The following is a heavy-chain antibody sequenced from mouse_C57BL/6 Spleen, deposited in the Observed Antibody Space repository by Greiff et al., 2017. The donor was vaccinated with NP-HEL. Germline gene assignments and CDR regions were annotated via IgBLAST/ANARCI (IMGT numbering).Heavy chain of an antibody. V-gene: IGHV3-6*01. D-gene: IGHD2-4*01. CDR2: ISYDGSN. CDR1: GYSITSGYY. CDR3: ARGDYDGSWFAY. J-gene: IGHJ3*01. Sequence: DVQLQESGPGLVKPSQSLSLTCSVTGYSITSGYYWNWIRQFPGNKLEWMGYISYDGSNNYNPSLKNRISITRDTSKNQFFLKLNSVTTEDTATYYCARGDYDGSWFAYWGQGTLVTVSA.